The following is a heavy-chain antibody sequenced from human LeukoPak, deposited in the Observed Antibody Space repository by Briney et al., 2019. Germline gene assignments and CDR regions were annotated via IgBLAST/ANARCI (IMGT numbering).Heavy chain of an antibody. V-gene: IGHV1-18*01. D-gene: IGHD1-26*01. CDR2: VSPFNGNT. Sequence: ASVKVSCRASGYTFSSYGIIWVRQAPGQGLQWMGWVSPFNGNTDYAPKLQGRVTMTTDTSTTTAYMELRTLTSDDTAVYYCARRGGSYSHSDFWGQGTLVTVSS. J-gene: IGHJ4*02. CDR1: GYTFSSYG. CDR3: ARRGGSYSHSDF.